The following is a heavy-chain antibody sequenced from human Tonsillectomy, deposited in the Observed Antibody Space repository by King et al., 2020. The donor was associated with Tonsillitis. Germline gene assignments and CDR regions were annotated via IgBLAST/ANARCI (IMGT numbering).Heavy chain of an antibody. Sequence: QLQESGPGLVKPSETLSLTCIVSGGSISSYYWSWIRQPPGKGLEWIGYIYYSGSTNYNPSLKSRVTISVDTSKNQFSLKLSSVTAADTAVYYCARGYSGYDYGYYFDYWVQGTQVTVSS. CDR2: IYYSGST. D-gene: IGHD5-12*01. CDR3: ARGYSGYDYGYYFDY. V-gene: IGHV4-59*01. CDR1: GGSISSYY. J-gene: IGHJ4*02.